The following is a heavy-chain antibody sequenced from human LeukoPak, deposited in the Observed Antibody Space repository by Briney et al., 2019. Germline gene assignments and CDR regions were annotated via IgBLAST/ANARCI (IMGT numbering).Heavy chain of an antibody. CDR1: GFTFSSYW. Sequence: GGSLRLSCAASGFTFSSYWMSWVRQAPGKGLEWVANIKQDGGEKYYVDPVKGRFTISRDNAKNSLYLQMNSLGAEDTAVYYCARDDCSSISCYHNWFDPWGQGTLVTVSS. V-gene: IGHV3-7*01. D-gene: IGHD2-2*01. CDR3: ARDDCSSISCYHNWFDP. CDR2: IKQDGGEK. J-gene: IGHJ5*02.